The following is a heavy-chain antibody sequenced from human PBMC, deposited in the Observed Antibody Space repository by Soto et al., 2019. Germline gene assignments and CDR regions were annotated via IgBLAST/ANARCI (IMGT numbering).Heavy chain of an antibody. Sequence: GGSLRLSCAASGFTFISYAMHWVRQAPGKGLEWVAVISYDGSNKYYADSVKGRFTISRDNSKNTLYLQMNSLRAEDTAVYYCARGPSSLTRFDYWGQGTLVTVSS. J-gene: IGHJ4*02. CDR3: ARGPSSLTRFDY. CDR2: ISYDGSNK. CDR1: GFTFISYA. V-gene: IGHV3-30-3*01. D-gene: IGHD2-2*01.